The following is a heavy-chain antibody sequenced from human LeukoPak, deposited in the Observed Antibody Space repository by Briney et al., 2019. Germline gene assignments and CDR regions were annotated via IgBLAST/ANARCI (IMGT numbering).Heavy chain of an antibody. V-gene: IGHV3-30*04. CDR1: GFTFSNYA. Sequence: GRSLRLSCAASGFTFSNYAMHWVRQAPGKGLEWVAVISYDGSNKYYADSVKGRFTISRDNSKNTLYLQMNSLRAEDTAVYYCAREQDTAMAFDYWGQGTLVTVSS. CDR2: ISYDGSNK. CDR3: AREQDTAMAFDY. J-gene: IGHJ4*02. D-gene: IGHD5-18*01.